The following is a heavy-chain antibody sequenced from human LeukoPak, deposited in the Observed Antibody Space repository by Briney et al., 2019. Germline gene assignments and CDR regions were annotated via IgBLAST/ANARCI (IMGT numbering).Heavy chain of an antibody. Sequence: KSSETLSLTCAVYGGSFSGYYWSWIRQPPGKGLEWIGEINHSGSTNYNPSLKSRVTISVDTSKNQFSLKLSSVTAADTAVYYCAKDVVFVDTAMARSLGTLDYWGQGTLVTVSS. CDR3: AKDVVFVDTAMARSLGTLDY. CDR1: GGSFSGYY. CDR2: INHSGST. J-gene: IGHJ4*02. V-gene: IGHV4-34*01. D-gene: IGHD5-18*01.